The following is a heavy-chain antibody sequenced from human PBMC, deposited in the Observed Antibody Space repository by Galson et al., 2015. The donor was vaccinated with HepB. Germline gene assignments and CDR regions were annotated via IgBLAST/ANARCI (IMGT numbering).Heavy chain of an antibody. V-gene: IGHV3-30-3*01. CDR1: GFTFSSYA. J-gene: IGHJ5*02. Sequence: SLRLSCAASGFTFSSYAMHWVRQAPGKGLEWVAVISYDGSNKYYADSVKGRFTISRDNSKNTLYLQMNSLRAEDTAVYYCARDWGRNVPAAMGNWFDPWGQGTLVTVSS. D-gene: IGHD2-2*01. CDR3: ARDWGRNVPAAMGNWFDP. CDR2: ISYDGSNK.